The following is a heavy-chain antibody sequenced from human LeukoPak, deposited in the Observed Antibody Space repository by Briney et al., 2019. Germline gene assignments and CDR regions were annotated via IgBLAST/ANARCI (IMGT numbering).Heavy chain of an antibody. CDR1: GFTVSSNY. V-gene: IGHV3-53*01. Sequence: GGSLRLSCAASGFTVSSNYMSWVRQAPGKGLEWVSVIYSGGSTYYADSVKGRFTISRDNSKNTLYLQMNSLRAEDTAVYYCARDRSIWFGDHYGMDVWGKGTTVTVSS. CDR2: IYSGGST. D-gene: IGHD3-10*01. CDR3: ARDRSIWFGDHYGMDV. J-gene: IGHJ6*04.